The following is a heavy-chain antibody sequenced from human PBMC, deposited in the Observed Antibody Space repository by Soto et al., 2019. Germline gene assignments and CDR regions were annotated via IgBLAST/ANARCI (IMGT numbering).Heavy chain of an antibody. CDR3: ARVPHNRAPDI. J-gene: IGHJ3*02. CDR1: GGTFSSYA. Sequence: ASVKVSCKASGGTFSSYAISWVRQAPGQGLEWMGGIIPIFGTANYAQKFQGRVTITADESTSTAYMELRSLRSDDTAVYYCARVPHNRAPDIWGQGTMVTVSS. V-gene: IGHV1-69*13. D-gene: IGHD1-1*01. CDR2: IIPIFGTA.